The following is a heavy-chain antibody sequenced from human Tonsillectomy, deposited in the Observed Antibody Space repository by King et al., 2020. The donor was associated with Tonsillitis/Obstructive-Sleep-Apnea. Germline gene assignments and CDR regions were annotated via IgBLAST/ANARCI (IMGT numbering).Heavy chain of an antibody. D-gene: IGHD3-10*01. CDR3: AHRPSAGYFDY. V-gene: IGHV2-5*02. CDR1: GFSISPRGVG. CDR2: IYWGDIK. J-gene: IGHJ4*02. Sequence: ITLKESGPTLVKPTQTLTLTCTFSGFSISPRGVGVGWSRQPPGKALECLALIYWGDIKLYSPSLKGRRTINKDTSKNQVVLTMTNMDPVDTATYYCAHRPSAGYFDYWGQGTLVTVSS.